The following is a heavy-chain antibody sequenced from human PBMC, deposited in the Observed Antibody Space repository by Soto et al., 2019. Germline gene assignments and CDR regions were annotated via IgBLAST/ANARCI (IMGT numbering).Heavy chain of an antibody. CDR2: IYYSGST. CDR3: ARDSYSSSWYAAFDI. J-gene: IGHJ3*02. V-gene: IGHV4-31*03. D-gene: IGHD6-13*01. CDR1: GGSISSGGYY. Sequence: SETLSLTCTVSGGSISSGGYYWSWIRQHPGKGLEWIGYIYYSGSTYYNPSLKSRVTISVDTSKNQFSLKLSSVTAADTAVYYCARDSYSSSWYAAFDIWGQGAMVTVSS.